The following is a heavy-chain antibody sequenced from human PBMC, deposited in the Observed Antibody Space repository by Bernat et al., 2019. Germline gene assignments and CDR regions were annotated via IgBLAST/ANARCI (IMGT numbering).Heavy chain of an antibody. V-gene: IGHV3-33*01. D-gene: IGHD3-3*02. Sequence: QVQLVESGGGVVQPGRSLRLSCAASGFTFSSYGMHWVRQAPGKGLEWVAVIWYDGSNKYYADSVKGRFTISRDNSKNTLYLQMNSLRAEDTDVYYCARDRRILYYYGMDVWGQGTTVTVSS. CDR2: IWYDGSNK. J-gene: IGHJ6*02. CDR1: GFTFSSYG. CDR3: ARDRRILYYYGMDV.